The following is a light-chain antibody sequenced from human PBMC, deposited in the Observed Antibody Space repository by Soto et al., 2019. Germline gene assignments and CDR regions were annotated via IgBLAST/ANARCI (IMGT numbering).Light chain of an antibody. CDR3: QQYNSYHMYT. CDR2: DAS. V-gene: IGKV1-5*01. CDR1: QRISSW. Sequence: DIQMTQSPSTLSASVGDRVTITCRASQRISSWLAWYQQKPGKAPKLLIYDASSLESGVPSRFSGSGSGTEFTLTISSLQPDDFATYYCQQYNSYHMYTFGQGTKLEIK. J-gene: IGKJ2*01.